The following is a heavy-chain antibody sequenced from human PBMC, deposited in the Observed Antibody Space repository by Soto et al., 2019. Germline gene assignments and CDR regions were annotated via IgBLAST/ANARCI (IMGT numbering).Heavy chain of an antibody. CDR3: ARDRAAAIGYYYYYGMDV. CDR2: IYYSGST. CDR1: GGSISSGGYY. Sequence: SETLSLTCTVSGGSISSGGYYWSWIRQHPGKGLEWIGYIYYSGSTNYNPSLKSRVTISLDTSKNQFSLNLSSVTAADTAVYFCARDRAAAIGYYYYYGMDVWSQGTTVTVSS. D-gene: IGHD2-2*01. J-gene: IGHJ6*02. V-gene: IGHV4-61*08.